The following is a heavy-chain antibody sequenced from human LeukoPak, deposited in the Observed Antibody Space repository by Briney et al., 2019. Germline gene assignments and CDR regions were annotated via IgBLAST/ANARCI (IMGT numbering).Heavy chain of an antibody. CDR1: GFTFSSYS. CDR3: ARASSKQLAGYLPDGFDI. J-gene: IGHJ3*02. Sequence: GGSLRLSCAASGFTFSSYSMNWVRQAPGKGLEWVSSISSSGTYVYYADSVKGRFTISRDSAKNSLSLKMNSLRADDAAVYYCARASSKQLAGYLPDGFDIWGQGTMVTVSS. V-gene: IGHV3-21*01. D-gene: IGHD3-9*01. CDR2: ISSSGTYV.